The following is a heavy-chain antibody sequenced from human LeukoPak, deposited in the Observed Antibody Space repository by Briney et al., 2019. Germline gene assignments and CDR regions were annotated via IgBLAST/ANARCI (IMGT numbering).Heavy chain of an antibody. Sequence: GESLKISCRGSGYSFTNYWIGWVRQMPGKGLEWMGIIYPGDSDTRYSPSFQGQVTISADKSISTAYLQWSSLKASDTAMYYCAREAAVTNVESRFDPWGQGTLVTVSS. CDR1: GYSFTNYW. V-gene: IGHV5-51*01. D-gene: IGHD2-8*01. J-gene: IGHJ5*02. CDR3: AREAAVTNVESRFDP. CDR2: IYPGDSDT.